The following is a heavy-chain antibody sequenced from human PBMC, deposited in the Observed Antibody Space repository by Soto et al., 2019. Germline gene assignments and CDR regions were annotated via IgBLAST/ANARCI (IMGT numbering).Heavy chain of an antibody. CDR3: ARESEDLTSNFDY. CDR2: ISSTTNYI. CDR1: GFTFTRYS. J-gene: IGHJ4*02. V-gene: IGHV3-21*06. Sequence: GGSLRLSCAASGFTFTRYSMNWVRQAPGKGLEWVSSISSTTNYIYYGDSMKGRFTISRDNAKNSLYLEMNSLRAEDTAVYYCARESEDLTSNFDYWGQGALVNVSS.